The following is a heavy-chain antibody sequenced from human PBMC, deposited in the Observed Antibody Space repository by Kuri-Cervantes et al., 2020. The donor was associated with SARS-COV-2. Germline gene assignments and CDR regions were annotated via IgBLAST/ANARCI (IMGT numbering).Heavy chain of an antibody. Sequence: GESLKISCAASGFTFSSYAMSWVRQAPGKGLEWVSYISSSGSTMYYADSVNGRFTVSRDNAKNSVSLQMNSLRAEDTAVYYCARALYSSSGPDYWGQGTLVTVSS. D-gene: IGHD6-13*01. J-gene: IGHJ4*02. CDR3: ARALYSSSGPDY. CDR2: ISSSGSTM. CDR1: GFTFSSYA. V-gene: IGHV3-48*04.